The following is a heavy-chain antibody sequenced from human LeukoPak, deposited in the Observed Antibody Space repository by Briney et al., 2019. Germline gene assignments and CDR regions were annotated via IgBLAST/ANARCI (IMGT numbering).Heavy chain of an antibody. D-gene: IGHD6-13*01. V-gene: IGHV4-30-2*01. CDR3: GRGGIAAAASGIDY. CDR1: GGSISSGGYS. J-gene: IGHJ4*02. CDR2: IYQNGNT. Sequence: KASEALSLTCAVSGGSISSGGYSWSWIRQPPGKGLEWIGYIYQNGNTYYNPSLKSRVTISVDRSKNQFSLNLSSVTAADTAVYYCGRGGIAAAASGIDYWGQGTLVAVSS.